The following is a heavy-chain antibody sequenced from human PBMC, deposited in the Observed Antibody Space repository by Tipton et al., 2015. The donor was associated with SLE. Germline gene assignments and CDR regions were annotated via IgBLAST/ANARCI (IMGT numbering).Heavy chain of an antibody. J-gene: IGHJ2*01. CDR2: IYYSGST. V-gene: IGHV4-59*12. CDR3: ARVKDFYGSGTHWSFDL. CDR1: GGSISSYY. D-gene: IGHD3-10*01. Sequence: TLSLTCTVSGGSISSYYWSWIRQPPGKGLEWIGYIYYSGSTNYNPSLKSRVTISVDTSKRQFSLKLTSVTAADTAVYYCARVKDFYGSGTHWSFDLWGRGTLVTVSS.